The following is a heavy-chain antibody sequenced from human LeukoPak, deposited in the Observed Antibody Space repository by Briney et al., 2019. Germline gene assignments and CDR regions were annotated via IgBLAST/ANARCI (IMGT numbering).Heavy chain of an antibody. D-gene: IGHD5-18*01. CDR3: ARHKSDTAMAYYFDY. J-gene: IGHJ4*02. Sequence: GESLKISCKASGYSFTNYWIGWVRQMPGKGLEWMGIIYPGDSDTRYSPSFQGQVTISADKSISTAYLQWSSLKASDTAMYYCARHKSDTAMAYYFDYWGQGTLVTVSS. CDR2: IYPGDSDT. CDR1: GYSFTNYW. V-gene: IGHV5-51*01.